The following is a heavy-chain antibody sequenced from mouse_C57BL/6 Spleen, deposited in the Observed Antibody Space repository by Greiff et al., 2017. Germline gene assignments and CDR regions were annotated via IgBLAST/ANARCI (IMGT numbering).Heavy chain of an antibody. CDR2: LGPGSGST. CDR3: ARWNPFYDFYAMDY. V-gene: IGHV1-77*01. CDR1: GYTFTDYY. Sequence: VKLMESGAELVKPGASVKISCKASGYTFTDYYINWVKQRPGQGLEWIGKLGPGSGSTYYNEKFKGKATLTADKSSSTAYMQLSSLTSEDSAVYFCARWNPFYDFYAMDYWGQGTSVTVSS. D-gene: IGHD2-3*01. J-gene: IGHJ4*01.